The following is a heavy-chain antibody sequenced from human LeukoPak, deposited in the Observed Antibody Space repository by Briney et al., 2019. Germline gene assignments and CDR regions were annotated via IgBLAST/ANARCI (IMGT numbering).Heavy chain of an antibody. J-gene: IGHJ4*02. D-gene: IGHD6-13*01. V-gene: IGHV1-69*05. CDR3: ARVTAAGYFDY. CDR2: ITPIFGTA. CDR1: GGTFSSYA. Sequence: SVKVSCKASGGTFSSYAISWVRQAPGQGLEWMGRITPIFGTANYAQKFQGRVTITTDESTSTAYMELSSLRSEDTAVYYCARVTAAGYFDYWGQGTLVTVSS.